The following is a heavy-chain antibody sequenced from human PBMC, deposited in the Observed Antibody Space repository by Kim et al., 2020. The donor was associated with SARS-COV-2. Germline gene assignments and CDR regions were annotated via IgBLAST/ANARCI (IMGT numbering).Heavy chain of an antibody. CDR2: ISSSSSTI. CDR3: AREGISYYGSGTEMSF. D-gene: IGHD3-10*01. Sequence: GGSLRLSCAASGFTFSSYSMNWVRQAPGKGLEWVSYISSSSSTIYYADSVKGRFTISRDNAKNSLYLQMNSLRDEDTAVYYCAREGISYYGSGTEMSFWGQGTLVTVSS. CDR1: GFTFSSYS. V-gene: IGHV3-48*02. J-gene: IGHJ4*02.